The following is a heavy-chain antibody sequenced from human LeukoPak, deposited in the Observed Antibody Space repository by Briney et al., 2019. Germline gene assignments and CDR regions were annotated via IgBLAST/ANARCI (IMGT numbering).Heavy chain of an antibody. Sequence: GGSLRLSCAASGFTFSSYSMNWVRQAPGKGLEWVSSISSSSSYIYYADSVKGRFTISRDNSKNTLYLQMNSLRAEDTAVYYCAKDLGIDPWYYFDYWGQGTLVTVSS. CDR1: GFTFSSYS. V-gene: IGHV3-21*04. CDR2: ISSSSSYI. D-gene: IGHD6-13*01. CDR3: AKDLGIDPWYYFDY. J-gene: IGHJ4*02.